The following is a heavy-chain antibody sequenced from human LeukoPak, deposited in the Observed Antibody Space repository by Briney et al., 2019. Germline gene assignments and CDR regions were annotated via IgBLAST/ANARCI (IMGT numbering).Heavy chain of an antibody. Sequence: GGSLRLSCAASGFTFSSYWMSWVRQAPGKGLEWVANIKQDGSEKYTISRDNAKNSLYLQMNSLRAEDTALYYCARVGIYGDYGRYFDYWGEGTLVTVSS. CDR2: IKQDGSEK. J-gene: IGHJ4*02. D-gene: IGHD4-17*01. CDR3: ARVGIYGDYGRYFDY. V-gene: IGHV3-7*03. CDR1: GFTFSSYW.